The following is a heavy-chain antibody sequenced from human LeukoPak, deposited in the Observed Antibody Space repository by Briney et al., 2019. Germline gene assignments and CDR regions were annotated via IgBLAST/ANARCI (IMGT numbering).Heavy chain of an antibody. CDR3: AKAPVTSCRGAFCYPFDY. D-gene: IGHD2-15*01. Sequence: GGSLRLSCAASGFTFRSYWMSWVRQAPGKGLEWVANINQDGSEKYYVDSVKGRFTISRDNAKNSLYLQMNSLRAEDAAVYYCAKAPVTSCRGAFCYPFDYWGQGTLVTVSS. V-gene: IGHV3-7*03. CDR2: INQDGSEK. J-gene: IGHJ4*02. CDR1: GFTFRSYW.